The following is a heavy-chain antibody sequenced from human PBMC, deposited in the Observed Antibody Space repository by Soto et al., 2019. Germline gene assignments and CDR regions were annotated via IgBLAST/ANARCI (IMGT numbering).Heavy chain of an antibody. V-gene: IGHV1-69*13. CDR3: ARGDRKVGYDEFDY. Sequence: SVKVSCKASGYTFTSYAISWVRQAPGQGLEWMGGIIPIFGTANYAQKFQGRVTITADESTSTAYMELSSLRSEDTAVYYCARGDRKVGYDEFDYWGQGTLVTVSS. CDR1: GYTFTSYA. CDR2: IIPIFGTA. J-gene: IGHJ4*02. D-gene: IGHD5-12*01.